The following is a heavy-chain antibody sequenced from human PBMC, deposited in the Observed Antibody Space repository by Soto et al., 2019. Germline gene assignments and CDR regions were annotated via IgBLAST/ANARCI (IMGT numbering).Heavy chain of an antibody. D-gene: IGHD4-17*01. CDR2: INPNSGGT. CDR1: GYTFTGYY. J-gene: IGHJ3*02. Sequence: ASVKVSCKASGYTFTGYYMHWVRQAPGQGLEWMGWINPNSGGTNYAQKFQGWVTMTRDTSISTAYMGLSRLRSDDTAVYYCARGGVATNDYGDSDDAFDIWGQGTMVTVSS. CDR3: ARGGVATNDYGDSDDAFDI. V-gene: IGHV1-2*04.